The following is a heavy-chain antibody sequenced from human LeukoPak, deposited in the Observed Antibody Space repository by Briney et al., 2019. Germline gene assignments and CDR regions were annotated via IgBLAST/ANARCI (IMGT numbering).Heavy chain of an antibody. CDR2: ISYDRSNK. J-gene: IGHJ4*02. D-gene: IGHD6-6*01. CDR3: ARDIGSSSEGGGDY. Sequence: GRSLRLSCAASGFTFSSYAMHWVRQAPGKGLEWVAVISYDRSNKYYADSVKGRFTISRDNSKNTLYLQMNSLRAEDTAVYYCARDIGSSSEGGGDYWGQGTLVTVSS. V-gene: IGHV3-30*01. CDR1: GFTFSSYA.